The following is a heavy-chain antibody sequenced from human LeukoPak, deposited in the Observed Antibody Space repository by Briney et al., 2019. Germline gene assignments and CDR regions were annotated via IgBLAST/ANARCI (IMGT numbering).Heavy chain of an antibody. CDR1: GGSFSGYY. CDR2: IDHSGST. CDR3: ARVGYSSSSDWFDP. Sequence: SETLPLTCAVYGGSFSGYYWSWIRQPPGKGLEWIGEIDHSGSTNYNPSLKSRVTISVDTSKNQFSLKLSSVTAADTAVYYCARVGYSSSSDWFDPWGQGTLVTVSS. D-gene: IGHD6-6*01. J-gene: IGHJ5*02. V-gene: IGHV4-34*01.